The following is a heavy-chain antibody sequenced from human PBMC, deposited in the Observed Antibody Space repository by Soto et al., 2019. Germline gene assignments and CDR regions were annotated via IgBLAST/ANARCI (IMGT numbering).Heavy chain of an antibody. Sequence: GASVKVSCKASGYTFTSYGLHWVLQAPGQRLEWMGWINPFNGNARYSQKFQGRFTITRDTSASTAYMELNSLTSEDTGVYFCARGIGRWGLGTLVAAAS. CDR2: INPFNGNA. J-gene: IGHJ4*02. CDR1: GYTFTSYG. V-gene: IGHV1-3*01. CDR3: ARGIGR.